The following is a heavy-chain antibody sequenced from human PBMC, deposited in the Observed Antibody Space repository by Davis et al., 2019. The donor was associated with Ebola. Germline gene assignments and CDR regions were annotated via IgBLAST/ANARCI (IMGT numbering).Heavy chain of an antibody. CDR1: GFTFSSYA. D-gene: IGHD3-10*01. Sequence: GGSLRLSCAASGFTFSSYAMSWVRQAPGKGLEWVSTFGTGGDTYYADSVKGRFAISRDNSKNTLYLQMNSLRAEDTAVYYCAKDLRGPMDVWGQGTTVTVSS. V-gene: IGHV3-23*01. J-gene: IGHJ6*02. CDR2: FGTGGDT. CDR3: AKDLRGPMDV.